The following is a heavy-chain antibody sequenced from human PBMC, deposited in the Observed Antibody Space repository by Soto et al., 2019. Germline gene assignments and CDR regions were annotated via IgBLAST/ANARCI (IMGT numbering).Heavy chain of an antibody. CDR3: ARGSWDDVSGHYYMDV. J-gene: IGHJ6*03. CDR2: TSYHSKWYY. V-gene: IGHV6-1*01. Sequence: QVQLQQSSPGLVKPSQALSLTCDISGDSVSSNIAGWNWIRQTPSRGLEWLGRTSYHSKWYYTYAASVTSRITVSPDTSKNQFSLPLTSVTPEDTAVYYCARGSWDDVSGHYYMDVWDKGTTVTVSS. D-gene: IGHD1-1*01. CDR1: GDSVSSNIAG.